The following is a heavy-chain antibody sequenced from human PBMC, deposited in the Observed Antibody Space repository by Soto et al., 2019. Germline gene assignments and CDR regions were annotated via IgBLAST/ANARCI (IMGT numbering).Heavy chain of an antibody. Sequence: SLALPFGISVHSVASSGCGWIWIRPSPSRGLEWLGRTFYRSKWYNDYAESVKSRITINPDTSKNQFSLQLNSVTPEDTAVYFGARVGNTVRGVINPFDYRGQTPLVT. D-gene: IGHD3-10*01. V-gene: IGHV6-1*01. CDR3: ARVGNTVRGVINPFDY. J-gene: IGHJ4*02. CDR2: TFYRSKWYN. CDR1: VHSVASSGCG.